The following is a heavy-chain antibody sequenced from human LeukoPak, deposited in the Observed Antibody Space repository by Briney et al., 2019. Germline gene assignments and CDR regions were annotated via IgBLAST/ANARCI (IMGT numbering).Heavy chain of an antibody. J-gene: IGHJ4*02. V-gene: IGHV4-34*01. Sequence: PSETLSLTCAVYGGSFSGYYWSWIRQPPGKGLEWIGEINHSGSTNYNPSLKGRVTISVDTSKNQFSLKLSSVTAADTAVYYCTARGVARDYWGQETLVTVSS. CDR3: TARGVARDY. D-gene: IGHD5-12*01. CDR1: GGSFSGYY. CDR2: INHSGST.